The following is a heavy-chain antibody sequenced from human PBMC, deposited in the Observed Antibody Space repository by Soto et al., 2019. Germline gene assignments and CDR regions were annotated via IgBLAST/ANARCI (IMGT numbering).Heavy chain of an antibody. CDR2: MNPNSGNT. D-gene: IGHD4-17*01. CDR1: GYTFTSYD. CDR3: ARGRPNYGVPFDY. J-gene: IGHJ4*02. Sequence: ASVKVSCKASGYTFTSYDINWVRQATGQGPEWMGWMNPNSGNTGYAQKFQGRVTMTRNTSISTAYMELSSLRSEDTAVYYCARGRPNYGVPFDYWGQGTLVTVSS. V-gene: IGHV1-8*01.